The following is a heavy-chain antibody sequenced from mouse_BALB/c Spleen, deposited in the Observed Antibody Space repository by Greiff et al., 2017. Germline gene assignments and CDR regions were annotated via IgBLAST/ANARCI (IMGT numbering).Heavy chain of an antibody. CDR2: INPSSGYT. CDR1: GYTFTSYT. J-gene: IGHJ2*01. Sequence: QVQLKESGAELARPGASVKMSCKASGYTFTSYTMHWVKQRPGQGLEWIGYINPSSGYTNYNQKFKDKATLTADKSSSTAYMQLSSLTSEDSAVYYCARKGKLYFDYWGQGTTLTVSS. CDR3: ARKGKLYFDY. V-gene: IGHV1-4*01.